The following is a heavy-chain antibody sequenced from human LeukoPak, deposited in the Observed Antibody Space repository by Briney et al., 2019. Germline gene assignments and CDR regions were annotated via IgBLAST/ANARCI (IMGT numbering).Heavy chain of an antibody. CDR1: GGSFSGCY. J-gene: IGHJ3*02. CDR2: INHSGST. D-gene: IGHD2-21*02. V-gene: IGHV4-34*01. CDR3: AGAYCGGDCYSGRTFDI. Sequence: PSETLSLTCAVYGGSFSGCYWSWIRQPPGKGLEWIGEINHSGSTNYNPSLKSRVTISVDKSKNQFSLRLSSVTAADTAVYYCAGAYCGGDCYSGRTFDIWGQGTMVTVSS.